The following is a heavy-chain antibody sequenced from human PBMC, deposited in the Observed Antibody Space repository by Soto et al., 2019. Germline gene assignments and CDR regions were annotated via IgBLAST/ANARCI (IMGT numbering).Heavy chain of an antibody. CDR2: IYYSGST. D-gene: IGHD3-10*01. V-gene: IGHV4-31*03. J-gene: IGHJ3*02. CDR3: ARTTSYYGSGIGDAFDI. CDR1: GGSISSGGYY. Sequence: ASETLSLTCTVSGGSISSGGYYWSWIRQHPGKGLEWIGYIYYSGSTYYNPSLKSRVTISVDTSKNQFSLKLSSVTAADTAVYYCARTTSYYGSGIGDAFDIWGQGTMVTVSS.